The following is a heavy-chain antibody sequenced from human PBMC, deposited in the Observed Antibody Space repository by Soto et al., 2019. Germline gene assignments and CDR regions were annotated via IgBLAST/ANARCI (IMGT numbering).Heavy chain of an antibody. D-gene: IGHD3-22*01. J-gene: IGHJ4*02. CDR1: GGSFSDYY. Sequence: SQTLSLICAVFGGSFSDYYWSWIRQPPGKGLEWIGEINHTGGTSYNPSLKSRVTLSVDTYKSKFSLKLSSVTAADRAVYYCARGSVDTFDSSGFDEYWGEGTPVTVSS. CDR2: INHTGGT. CDR3: ARGSVDTFDSSGFDEY. V-gene: IGHV4-34*01.